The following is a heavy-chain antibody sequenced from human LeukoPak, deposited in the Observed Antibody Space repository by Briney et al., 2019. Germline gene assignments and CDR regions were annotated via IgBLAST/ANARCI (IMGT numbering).Heavy chain of an antibody. CDR2: INPSGGST. Sequence: ASVKVSCKASGYTFTSYYMHWVRQAPGQGLEWMGIINPSGGSTSYAQKFQGRVTMTRDTSTSTVYMELSSLRSEDTAVYYCARASSGWYSDYYYCGMDVWGQGTTVTVSS. CDR3: ARASSGWYSDYYYCGMDV. D-gene: IGHD6-19*01. CDR1: GYTFTSYY. J-gene: IGHJ6*02. V-gene: IGHV1-46*01.